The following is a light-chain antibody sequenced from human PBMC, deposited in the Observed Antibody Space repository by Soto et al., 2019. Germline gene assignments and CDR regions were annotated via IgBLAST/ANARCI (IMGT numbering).Light chain of an antibody. V-gene: IGLV2-14*03. CDR2: NLY. CDR1: SSDVGAYNF. CDR3: SAYTVSGTDNYV. Sequence: QSVLTQPASVSGSPGQSITISCTGTSSDVGAYNFVSWHQQHPGKAPKRMIYNLYDRPSGISYRFSGSKSGNTASLTISGLQGEDEADYDCSAYTVSGTDNYVFGSGTKVTVL. J-gene: IGLJ1*01.